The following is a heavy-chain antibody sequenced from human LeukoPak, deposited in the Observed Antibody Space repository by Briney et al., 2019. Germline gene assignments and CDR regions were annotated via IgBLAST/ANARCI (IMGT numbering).Heavy chain of an antibody. Sequence: GGSLRLSCAASGFTFSSNAMHWVRQAPGKGLEWVASISSDGSSKYYADSVKGRFTISRDNAKNTLYLQMNSLRAEDTAVYYCAREGVWRQQLVDYYYGMDVWGQGTTVTVSS. CDR1: GFTFSSNA. D-gene: IGHD6-13*01. V-gene: IGHV3-30*03. CDR3: AREGVWRQQLVDYYYGMDV. J-gene: IGHJ6*02. CDR2: ISSDGSSK.